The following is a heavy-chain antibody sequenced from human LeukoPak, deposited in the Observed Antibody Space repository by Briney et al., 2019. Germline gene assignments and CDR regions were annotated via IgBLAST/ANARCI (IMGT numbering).Heavy chain of an antibody. J-gene: IGHJ4*02. CDR2: IGTSGNTI. CDR1: GFTFSGYI. V-gene: IGHV3-48*02. CDR3: ARDQWLDY. Sequence: GGSLRLSCAASGFTFSGYIMNWVRQAPGKGLEWVSFIGTSGNTIYYADSVKGRFTVSRDNAKNSLFLQMNSLRDEDTAVYYCARDQWLDYWGQGTLVTVSS. D-gene: IGHD6-19*01.